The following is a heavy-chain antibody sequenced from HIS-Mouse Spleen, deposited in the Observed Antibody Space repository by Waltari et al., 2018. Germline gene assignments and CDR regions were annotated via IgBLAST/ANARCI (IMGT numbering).Heavy chain of an antibody. V-gene: IGHV3-30*18. CDR3: AKDKHHAFDY. Sequence: QVQLVESGGGVVQPGRSLRLSCAASGFTFSSYGMHWVRQAPGKGLEWVAVISYDGSNKYYAESVKGRFTISRDNSKNTLYLQMNSLRAEDTAVYYCAKDKHHAFDYWGQGTLVTVSS. CDR1: GFTFSSYG. J-gene: IGHJ4*02. CDR2: ISYDGSNK.